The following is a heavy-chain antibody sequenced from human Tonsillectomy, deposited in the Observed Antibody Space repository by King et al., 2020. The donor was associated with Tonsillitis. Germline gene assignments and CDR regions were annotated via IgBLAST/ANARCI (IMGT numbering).Heavy chain of an antibody. Sequence: QLQESGPGLVKPSETLSLTCTVSGGSISSYYWSWIRQPPGKGLEWIGYIYYSGSTNYNPSLKSRVTISVDTSKNQFSLKLSSVTAADTAVYYCAGLPPWVTTYWYFDLWGRGTLVTVSS. V-gene: IGHV4-59*01. CDR3: AGLPPWVTTYWYFDL. D-gene: IGHD2-21*02. CDR1: GGSISSYY. J-gene: IGHJ2*01. CDR2: IYYSGST.